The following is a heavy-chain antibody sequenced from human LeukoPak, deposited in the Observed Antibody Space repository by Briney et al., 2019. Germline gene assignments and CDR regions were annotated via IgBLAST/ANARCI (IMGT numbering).Heavy chain of an antibody. Sequence: SETLSLTCTVSGGSISSSSYYWGWIRQPPGKGLEWIGSIYYSGSTYYNPSLKSRVTISVDTSKNQFSLKLSSVTAADTAVYYCARHFGDIVEALDYWGRGTLVTVSS. V-gene: IGHV4-39*01. CDR3: ARHFGDIVEALDY. D-gene: IGHD2-15*01. CDR2: IYYSGST. CDR1: GGSISSSSYY. J-gene: IGHJ4*02.